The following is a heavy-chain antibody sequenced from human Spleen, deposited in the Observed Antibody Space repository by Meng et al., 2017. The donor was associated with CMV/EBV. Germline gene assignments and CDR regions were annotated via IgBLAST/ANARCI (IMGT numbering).Heavy chain of an antibody. CDR3: ARDPVDTSFDY. CDR2: IYTSGST. Sequence: QVQPQQWGALLLKSPENLSLTCTVSGGSISSSYWSWIRQPAGKGLEWIGRIYTSGSTNYNPSLKSRVTMSVDTSKNQFSLKLSSVTAADTAVYYCARDPVDTSFDYWGQGTLVTVSS. J-gene: IGHJ4*02. CDR1: GGSISSSY. V-gene: IGHV4-59*10. D-gene: IGHD5-18*01.